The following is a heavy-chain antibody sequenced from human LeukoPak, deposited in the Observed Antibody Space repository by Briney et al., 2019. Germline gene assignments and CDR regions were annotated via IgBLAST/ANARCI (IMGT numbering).Heavy chain of an antibody. V-gene: IGHV1-69*05. J-gene: IGHJ6*03. D-gene: IGHD4-11*01. Sequence: LVKVSCKASGGTLTSYVLNWVRQAPGQGPEWLGGFIATFGTTNYAQRFHDRVTITTDKFTNTAYLELSSLRSEDTAVYYCVISPPLVTIHFYYFMDVWGTGTTVTISS. CDR2: FIATFGTT. CDR1: GGTLTSYV. CDR3: VISPPLVTIHFYYFMDV.